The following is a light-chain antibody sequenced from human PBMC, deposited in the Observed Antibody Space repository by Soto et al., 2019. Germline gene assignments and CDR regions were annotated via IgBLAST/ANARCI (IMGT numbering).Light chain of an antibody. CDR2: GAS. Sequence: EIVLTQSPGILSLSPGERATLSCRASQNVNNNYLAWYQQKPGQAPRLPNYGASFRATGNPDRFSGGGSGTDFTLTISRLEPEDFAVYFCQQDSWVPAITFGQGTRLEIK. J-gene: IGKJ5*01. CDR1: QNVNNNY. V-gene: IGKV3-20*01. CDR3: QQDSWVPAIT.